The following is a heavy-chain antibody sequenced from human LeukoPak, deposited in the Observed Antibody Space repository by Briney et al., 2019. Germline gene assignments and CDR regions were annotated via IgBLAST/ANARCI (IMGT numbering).Heavy chain of an antibody. Sequence: GVSLRLSCAASGFTFNTYNMHWVRQFPGKGLEWVAFVSYAGGIKYYADSVKGRFTISRDNSKNTLYLQLNSLRPEDTAVYSCAKDGGSGTYSLDYRGQGTLVTVSS. J-gene: IGHJ4*02. CDR3: AKDGGSGTYSLDY. CDR1: GFTFNTYN. V-gene: IGHV3-30*02. CDR2: VSYAGGIK. D-gene: IGHD3-10*01.